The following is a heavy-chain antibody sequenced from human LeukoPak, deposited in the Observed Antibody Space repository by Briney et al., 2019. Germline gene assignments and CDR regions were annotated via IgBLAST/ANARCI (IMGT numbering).Heavy chain of an antibody. CDR3: ARDLSYYDILTGYFYYYYGMDV. CDR2: IIPIPGMA. D-gene: IGHD3-9*01. Sequence: SVKVSCKASGGTFSFYAINWVRQAPGQGLEWMGRIIPIPGMANYAQKFQGRVIMTRDTSTSTVYMELSSLRSEDTAVYYCARDLSYYDILTGYFYYYYGMDVWGQGTTVTVSS. J-gene: IGHJ6*02. V-gene: IGHV1-69*04. CDR1: GGTFSFYA.